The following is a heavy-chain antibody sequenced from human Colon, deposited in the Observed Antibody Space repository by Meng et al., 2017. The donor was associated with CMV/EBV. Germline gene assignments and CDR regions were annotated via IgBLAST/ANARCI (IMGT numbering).Heavy chain of an antibody. CDR2: AFRDGRTT. V-gene: IGHV3-23*03. J-gene: IGHJ6*02. CDR3: AKFGASGDYYYRGLDV. CDR1: GFTFSSYA. D-gene: IGHD2-21*02. Sequence: GGSLRLSCAASGFTFSSYAMSWVRQAPGKGLEWISTAFRDGRTTFYADSVRGRFTISRDNSKNTLSLQLSSLRVDDTAIYYCAKFGASGDYYYRGLDVWGQGTSVTVSS.